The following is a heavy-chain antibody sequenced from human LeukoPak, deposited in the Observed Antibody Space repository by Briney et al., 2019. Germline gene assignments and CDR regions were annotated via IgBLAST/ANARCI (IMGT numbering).Heavy chain of an antibody. CDR2: IYWYDDK. CDR3: AENGIRDFDWFMDV. V-gene: IGHV2-5*01. CDR1: GFSLINSGVF. J-gene: IGHJ6*03. D-gene: IGHD3-9*01. Sequence: SGPTMVKPTQTLTLTCTFSGFSLINSGVFLSLIRQPPGRALEWLALIYWYDDKRYSPSLKSRLTIPKDTSKNQVVLTMTNMDPVDTAIFFRAENGIRDFDWFMDVWGKGTTVTVSS.